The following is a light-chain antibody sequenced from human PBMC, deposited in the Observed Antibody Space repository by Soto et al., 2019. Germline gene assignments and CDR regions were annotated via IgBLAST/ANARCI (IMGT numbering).Light chain of an antibody. CDR1: QSVSNNY. Sequence: EIVFTHSRDTLSFSPGERATLSCRPSQSVSNNYLAWYQQKPGQAPRLLIYGASNRATGIPDRFSGSGSGTDFTLTISRLEPEEFAVYYCQQYGSSGTFGQGTKVDI. J-gene: IGKJ1*01. CDR2: GAS. CDR3: QQYGSSGT. V-gene: IGKV3-20*01.